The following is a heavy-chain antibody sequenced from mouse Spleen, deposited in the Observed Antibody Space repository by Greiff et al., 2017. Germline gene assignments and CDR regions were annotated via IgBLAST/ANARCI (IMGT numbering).Heavy chain of an antibody. CDR3: ARMRELGDFDY. CDR1: GFSLTSYG. Sequence: VMLVESGPGLVQPSQSLSITCTVSGFSLTSYGVHWVRQSPGKGLEWLGVIWSGGSTDYNAAFISRLSISKDNSKSQVFFKMNSLQADDTAIYYCARMRELGDFDYWGQGTTLTVSS. J-gene: IGHJ2*01. CDR2: IWSGGST. V-gene: IGHV2-2*01. D-gene: IGHD4-1*01.